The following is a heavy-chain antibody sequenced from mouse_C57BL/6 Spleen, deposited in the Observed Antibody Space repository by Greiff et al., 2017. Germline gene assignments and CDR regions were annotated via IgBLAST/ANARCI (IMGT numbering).Heavy chain of an antibody. CDR2: ISSGGDYI. CDR1: GFTFSSYA. Sequence: EVKVVESGEGLVKPGGSLKLSCAASGFTFSSYAMSWVRQTPEKRLEWVAYISSGGDYIYYADTVKGRFTISRDNARNTLYLQMSSLKSEDTAMYYCTREGSFYYGSSPAWFAYWGQGTLVTVSA. V-gene: IGHV5-9-1*02. D-gene: IGHD1-1*01. J-gene: IGHJ3*01. CDR3: TREGSFYYGSSPAWFAY.